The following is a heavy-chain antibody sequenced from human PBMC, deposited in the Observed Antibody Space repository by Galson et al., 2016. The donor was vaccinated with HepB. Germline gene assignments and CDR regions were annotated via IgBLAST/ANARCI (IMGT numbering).Heavy chain of an antibody. CDR3: ARHRGLPSLYWFFDL. V-gene: IGHV4-59*08. J-gene: IGHJ2*01. CDR1: GGSIGSYY. D-gene: IGHD4-11*01. Sequence: ETLSLTCTVSGGSIGSYYWSWLRQTPGKGLEWIGHIYYNGNTTYNPSLKSRFPFSLDPSNHRLALRLSSVTAAGTAVYYCARHRGLPSLYWFFDLWGRGTLVTVSS. CDR2: IYYNGNT.